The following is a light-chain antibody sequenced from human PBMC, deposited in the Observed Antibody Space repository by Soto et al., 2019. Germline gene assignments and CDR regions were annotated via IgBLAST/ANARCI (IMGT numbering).Light chain of an antibody. V-gene: IGLV1-51*01. J-gene: IGLJ2*01. Sequence: QSVLTQPPSVSAAPGQKVTISCSGSSSNIVNNYVSWYQQLPGTAPKLLIYDNSKRPSGIPDRFSGSKSATSATLGITGLQTGDEADYYCGTWDNGLSGVFGGGTKVTVL. CDR2: DNS. CDR1: SSNIVNNY. CDR3: GTWDNGLSGV.